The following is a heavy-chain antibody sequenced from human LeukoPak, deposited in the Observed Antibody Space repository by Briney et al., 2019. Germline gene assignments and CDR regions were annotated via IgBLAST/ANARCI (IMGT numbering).Heavy chain of an antibody. CDR3: AREPKQWLVPIDY. J-gene: IGHJ4*02. V-gene: IGHV4-34*01. D-gene: IGHD6-19*01. CDR1: GGSFSGYY. Sequence: SETLSLTCAVYGGSFSGYYWSWIRQPPGKGLEWIGEINHSGSTNYNPSLKSRVTISVDTSKNQFSLKLSSVAAADTAVYYCAREPKQWLVPIDYWGQGTLVTVSS. CDR2: INHSGST.